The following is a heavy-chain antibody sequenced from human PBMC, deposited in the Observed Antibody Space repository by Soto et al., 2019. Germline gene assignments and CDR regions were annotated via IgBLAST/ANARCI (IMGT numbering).Heavy chain of an antibody. Sequence: GASVKVSCKASGYTFTSYGISWVRQAPGQGLEWMGWISAYNGNTNYAQKLQGRVTMTTDTSTSTAYMELRSLRSDDTAVYYCARVPWELLANLRRKGSQPDFDYWGQGTLVTVSS. CDR3: ARVPWELLANLRRKGSQPDFDY. CDR2: ISAYNGNT. D-gene: IGHD1-26*01. V-gene: IGHV1-18*01. J-gene: IGHJ4*02. CDR1: GYTFTSYG.